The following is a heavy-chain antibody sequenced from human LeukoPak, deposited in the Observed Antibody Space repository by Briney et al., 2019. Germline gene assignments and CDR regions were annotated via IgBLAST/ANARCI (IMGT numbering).Heavy chain of an antibody. Sequence: GGSLRLSCAASGFTFSSYAVHWVRQAPGKGLEWVAVISYDGSNKYYADSVKGRFTISRDNSKNTLYLQMNSLRAEDTAVYYCARLDDILTGGTDYFDYWGQGTLVTVSS. CDR2: ISYDGSNK. J-gene: IGHJ4*02. CDR1: GFTFSSYA. CDR3: ARLDDILTGGTDYFDY. D-gene: IGHD3-9*01. V-gene: IGHV3-30-3*01.